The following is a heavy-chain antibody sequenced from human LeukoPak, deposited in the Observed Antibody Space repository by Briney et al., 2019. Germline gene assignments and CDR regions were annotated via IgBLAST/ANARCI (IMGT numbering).Heavy chain of an antibody. D-gene: IGHD3-22*01. J-gene: IGHJ4*02. CDR2: IYYSGTT. CDR1: GGSISSYY. Sequence: PSETLSLTRTVSGGSISSYYWGWIRGPPGKGLEGIGYIYYSGTTNYNSSLKSRVTISVDTSKNQFSLKLSSVTAADTAVYYCARLDSSGYYVDYWGQGTLVTVSS. CDR3: ARLDSSGYYVDY. V-gene: IGHV4-59*08.